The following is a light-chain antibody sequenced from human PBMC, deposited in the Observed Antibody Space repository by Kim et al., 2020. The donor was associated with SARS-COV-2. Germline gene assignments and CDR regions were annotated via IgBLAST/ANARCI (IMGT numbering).Light chain of an antibody. CDR1: RVISNY. CDR3: QRNDIAPQT. Sequence: ASVGDRVTISCRGRRVISNYLASHHQKAEKIPKLLYDASSTLKSRVPSRFSGSGAAADFTLTSSSLQPEDVANYYWQRNDIAPQTFGQGTKVDIK. J-gene: IGKJ1*01. CDR2: ASS. V-gene: IGKV1-27*01.